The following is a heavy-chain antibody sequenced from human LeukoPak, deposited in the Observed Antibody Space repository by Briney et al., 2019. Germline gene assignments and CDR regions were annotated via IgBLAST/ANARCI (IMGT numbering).Heavy chain of an antibody. CDR2: IIPIFGTA. J-gene: IGHJ6*03. CDR3: ARMTVTTSMYYYYYYYMDV. D-gene: IGHD4-17*01. V-gene: IGHV1-69*05. Sequence: VKVSCKASGGTFSSYAISWVRQAPGQGLEWMGGIIPIFGTANYAQKFQGRVTMTTDTSTSTAYMELRSLRSDDTAVYYCARMTVTTSMYYYYYYYMDVWGKGTTVTVSS. CDR1: GGTFSSYA.